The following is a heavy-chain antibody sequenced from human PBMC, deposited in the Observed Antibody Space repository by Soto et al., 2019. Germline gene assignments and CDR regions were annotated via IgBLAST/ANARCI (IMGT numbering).Heavy chain of an antibody. CDR1: GFTFSDYW. CDR2: ISKDGSQT. J-gene: IGHJ4*02. V-gene: IGHV3-74*01. CDR3: ARDWYSSGDY. Sequence: DVQLVESGGGLFQPGGSLRISCAASGFTFSDYWMHWVRQAPGKGLVWVSRISKDGSQTYYADSVKGRFTISRDHAENTLYMQMTSLSAEDTAVYYCARDWYSSGDYWGQGTLVTVSS. D-gene: IGHD6-19*01.